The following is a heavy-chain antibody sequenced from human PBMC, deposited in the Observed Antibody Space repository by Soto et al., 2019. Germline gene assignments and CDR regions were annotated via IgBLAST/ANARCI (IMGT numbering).Heavy chain of an antibody. V-gene: IGHV1-58*01. D-gene: IGHD2-2*02. CDR3: AAVGAGYCSSTSCYNLYGMDV. CDR1: GFTFTSSA. Sequence: SVKVSCKASGFTFTSSAVQWVRQARGQRLEWIGWIVVGSGNTNYAQKFQERVTITRDMSTSTAYMELSSLRSEDTAVYYCAAVGAGYCSSTSCYNLYGMDVWG. CDR2: IVVGSGNT. J-gene: IGHJ6*02.